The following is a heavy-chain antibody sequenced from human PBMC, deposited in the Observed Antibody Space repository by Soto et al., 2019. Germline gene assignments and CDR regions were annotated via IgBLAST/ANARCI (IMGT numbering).Heavy chain of an antibody. V-gene: IGHV4-61*01. D-gene: IGHD3-10*01. Sequence: PSETLSLTCTVSGGSVSSGSYYWSWIRQPPGKGLEWIGYIYYSGSTNYNPSLKSRVTISVDTSKNQFSLELTSMTAADTAVYYCARGLFSEDYYSGGWYYFDSWGQGTLVTVSS. CDR2: IYYSGST. J-gene: IGHJ4*02. CDR1: GGSVSSGSYY. CDR3: ARGLFSEDYYSGGWYYFDS.